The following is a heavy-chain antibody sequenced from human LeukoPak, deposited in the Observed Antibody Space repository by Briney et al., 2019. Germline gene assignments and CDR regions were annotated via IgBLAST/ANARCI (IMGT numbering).Heavy chain of an antibody. CDR3: ARRGHGGNLGWSYYGMDV. CDR2: IYYSGST. Sequence: SETLSLTCTVSGGSISSSSYYWGWIRQPPGKGLEWIGSIYYSGSTNYNPSLKSRVTISVDTSKNQFSLKLSSVTAADTAVYYCARRGHGGNLGWSYYGMDVWGHGTTVTVCS. CDR1: GGSISSSSYY. D-gene: IGHD4-23*01. J-gene: IGHJ6*02. V-gene: IGHV4-39*07.